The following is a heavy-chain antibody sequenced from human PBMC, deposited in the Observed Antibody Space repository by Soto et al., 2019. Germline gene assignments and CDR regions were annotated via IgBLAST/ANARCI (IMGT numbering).Heavy chain of an antibody. J-gene: IGHJ3*02. V-gene: IGHV3-9*01. CDR3: AKTQRGGYTDAFDI. Sequence: EVQLVESGGGLVQPGRSLRLSSAASGFTFDDYAMHWVRQAPGKGLEWVSGISWNSGSIGYADSVKGRFTISRDNAKNSLYLQMNSLRAEDTALYYCAKTQRGGYTDAFDIWGQGTMVTVSS. CDR1: GFTFDDYA. CDR2: ISWNSGSI. D-gene: IGHD6-13*01.